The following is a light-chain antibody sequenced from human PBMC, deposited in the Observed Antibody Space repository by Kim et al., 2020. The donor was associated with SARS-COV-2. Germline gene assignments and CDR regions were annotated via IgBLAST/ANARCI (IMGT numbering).Light chain of an antibody. CDR1: QSIRSY. CDR3: QQSYSTPPT. V-gene: IGKV1-39*01. J-gene: IGKJ1*01. Sequence: ASVGDRVTITCRESQSIRSYLNWDQQKPGKAPKLLIYAASSLQSGVPSRFSGSGSGTDFTLTISSLQPEDFATYYCQQSYSTPPTFGQGTKVDIK. CDR2: AAS.